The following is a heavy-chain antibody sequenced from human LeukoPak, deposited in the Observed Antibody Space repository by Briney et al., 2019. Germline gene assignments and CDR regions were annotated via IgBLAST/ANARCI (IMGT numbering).Heavy chain of an antibody. CDR1: GFPFSSYA. J-gene: IGHJ3*02. V-gene: IGHV3-21*05. D-gene: IGHD3/OR15-3a*01. CDR3: ARDIGLGGQSYDAFDI. CDR2: ISSSSSYT. Sequence: PGKSLRLSCAASGFPFSSYAMHWVRQAPGKGLEWVSYISSSSSYTNYADSVKGRFTISRDNAKNSLYLQMNSLRAEDTAVYYRARDIGLGGQSYDAFDIWGQGTMVTVSS.